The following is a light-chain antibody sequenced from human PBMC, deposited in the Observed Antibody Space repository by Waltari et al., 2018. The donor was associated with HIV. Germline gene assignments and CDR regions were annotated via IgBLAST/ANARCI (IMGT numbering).Light chain of an antibody. CDR3: SSYAGSNNLL. V-gene: IGLV2-8*01. CDR2: DVN. CDR1: SSDIGSYNY. J-gene: IGLJ2*01. Sequence: QSALTQPPSASGSPGLAVTISCTGPSSDIGSYNYVAWYQQHPGRAPQLLLYDVNQRPSGVPGSFSGSKSGNRASLTVSGLQPDDEADYYCSSYAGSNNLLFGGGTKLTVL.